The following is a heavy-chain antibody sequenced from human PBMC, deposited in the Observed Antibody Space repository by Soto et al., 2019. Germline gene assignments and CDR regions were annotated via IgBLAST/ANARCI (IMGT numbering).Heavy chain of an antibody. CDR1: GFTFNYYA. V-gene: IGHV3-30-3*01. J-gene: IGHJ6*02. CDR3: ARSEMGYRNGYYYFGMDV. D-gene: IGHD5-18*01. CDR2: ISNDGGNK. Sequence: QVQLVESGGGVVQPGRSLRLSCAASGFTFNYYAMHWVRQAPGKGLEWVAVISNDGGNKYYADSVQGRFTISRDNSKNTLDLQMNSLRAEDTAVDYCARSEMGYRNGYYYFGMDVWGQGTTVTVSS.